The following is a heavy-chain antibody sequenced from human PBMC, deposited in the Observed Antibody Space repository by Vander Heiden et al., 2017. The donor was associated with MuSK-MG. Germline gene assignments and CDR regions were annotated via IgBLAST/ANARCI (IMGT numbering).Heavy chain of an antibody. D-gene: IGHD3-10*01. CDR1: GSRFTTSW. CDR2: IYPGDSDT. CDR3: ARLYGRYFDY. Sequence: EVQLVQPGAEVNNPGYYLTTSSRGSGSRFTTSWTGWVLQMPGKGLEWMGIIYPGDSDTRSSPSFRGQVTISADTSISTAYLQWSSLKASDSAMYYCARLYGRYFDYWGQGTVVTVSS. V-gene: IGHV5-51*03. J-gene: IGHJ4*02.